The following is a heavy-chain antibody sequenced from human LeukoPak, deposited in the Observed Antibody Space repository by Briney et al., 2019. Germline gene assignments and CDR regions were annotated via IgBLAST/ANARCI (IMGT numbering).Heavy chain of an antibody. Sequence: GGSLRLSCAASGFIFTDYYMSWIRQAPGKGLEWVPGINWNGGSTGYADSVKGRFTISRDNAKNSLYLQMNSLRAEDTALYYCARVGSSGWYAYYYYYMDVWGKGTTVTVSS. CDR2: INWNGGST. CDR3: ARVGSSGWYAYYYYYMDV. V-gene: IGHV3-20*04. D-gene: IGHD6-19*01. CDR1: GFIFTDYY. J-gene: IGHJ6*03.